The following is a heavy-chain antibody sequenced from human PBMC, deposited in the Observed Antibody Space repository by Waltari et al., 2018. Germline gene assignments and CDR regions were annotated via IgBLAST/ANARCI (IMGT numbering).Heavy chain of an antibody. CDR3: ARESGSSWSPLDY. Sequence: EVQLVESGGGLAQPGRSLRLSCVASGFPFSSCEMNWVRQAPGKGLEWVSYISSSGSSTIYADSARGRFTISGDNAKNSLYLQMNSLRAEDTAVYFCARESGSSWSPLDYWGQGTLVTVSS. CDR2: ISSSGSST. J-gene: IGHJ4*02. V-gene: IGHV3-48*03. CDR1: GFPFSSCE. D-gene: IGHD6-13*01.